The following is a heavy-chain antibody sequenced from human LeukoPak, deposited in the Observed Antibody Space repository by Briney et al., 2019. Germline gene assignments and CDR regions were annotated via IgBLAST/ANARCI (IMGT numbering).Heavy chain of an antibody. Sequence: SGTLSLTCAVSGGSISSSNWWSGFRQPPGKGRGGIGEIYHSGSTNYNPSLKSRVTISVDKSKNQISPKLSSVTAADTAVYYCARAYYYDSSGYYVTWGQGTLVTVSS. CDR1: GGSISSSNW. V-gene: IGHV4-4*02. J-gene: IGHJ5*02. D-gene: IGHD3-22*01. CDR3: ARAYYYDSSGYYVT. CDR2: IYHSGST.